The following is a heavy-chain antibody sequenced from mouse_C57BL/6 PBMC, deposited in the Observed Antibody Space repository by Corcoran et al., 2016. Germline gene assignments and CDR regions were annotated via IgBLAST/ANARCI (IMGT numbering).Heavy chain of an antibody. CDR2: IYPYNGVT. J-gene: IGHJ2*01. Sequence: VPLQQSGPVLVKPGASVKMSCTASGSTFTDYYMNWVKQSPGKSLEWIGVIYPYNGVTSYNQKFKGKATLTVDKSYSTAYMELNSLTSEDSAVYYCGRYLYYFLYYFDYLGQGTTLTVSS. CDR1: GSTFTDYY. CDR3: GRYLYYFLYYFDY. D-gene: IGHD1-1*01. V-gene: IGHV1-19*01.